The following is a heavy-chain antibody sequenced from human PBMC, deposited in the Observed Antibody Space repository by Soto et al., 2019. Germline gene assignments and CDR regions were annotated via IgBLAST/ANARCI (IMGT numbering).Heavy chain of an antibody. J-gene: IGHJ5*02. CDR1: GGSISSYY. D-gene: IGHD2-2*01. CDR3: ARYSLEYCSSTSCPPWLGWFDP. V-gene: IGHV4-59*01. Sequence: QVQLQESGPGLVKPSETLSLTCTVSGGSISSYYWSWIRQPPGKGLEWLGYIYYGGSTNYNPSLKSRATISVDTSKNQFPLKLSSVTAADTAVYYCARYSLEYCSSTSCPPWLGWFDPWGQGTLVTVSS. CDR2: IYYGGST.